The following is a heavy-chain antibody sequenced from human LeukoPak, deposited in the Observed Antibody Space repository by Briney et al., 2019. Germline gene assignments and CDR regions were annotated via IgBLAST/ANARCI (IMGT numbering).Heavy chain of an antibody. CDR2: IYYSGST. Sequence: SETLSLTCTVSGGSISSYYWSWIRQPPGKGLERIGYIYYSGSTNYNPSLKSRVTISVDTSKNQFSLKLSSVTAAGTAVYYCARDRVWELLGLDYWGQGTLVTVSS. V-gene: IGHV4-59*01. CDR3: ARDRVWELLGLDY. CDR1: GGSISSYY. J-gene: IGHJ4*02. D-gene: IGHD1-26*01.